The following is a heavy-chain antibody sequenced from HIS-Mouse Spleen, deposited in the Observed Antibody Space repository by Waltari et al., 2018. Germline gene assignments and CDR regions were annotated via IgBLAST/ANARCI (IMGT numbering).Heavy chain of an antibody. CDR1: GGPLSSSSYA. CDR3: AREIPYSSSWYDWYFDL. D-gene: IGHD6-13*01. CDR2: IYYSGST. J-gene: IGHJ2*01. Sequence: QLQLQESGPGLVKPSETLSLTCTVSGGPLSSSSYALGWIRQPPGKGLEWIGSIYYSGSTYYNPSLKSRVTISVDTSKNQFSLKLSSVTAADTAVYYCAREIPYSSSWYDWYFDLWGRGTLVTVSS. V-gene: IGHV4-39*07.